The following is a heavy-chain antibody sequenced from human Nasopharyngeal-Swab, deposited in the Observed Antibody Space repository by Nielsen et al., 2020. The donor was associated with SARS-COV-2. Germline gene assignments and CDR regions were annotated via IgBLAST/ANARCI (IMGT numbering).Heavy chain of an antibody. CDR1: GGSISSRDYY. Sequence: SETLSLTCTVSGGSISSRDYYWSWIRQSPGKGLDWIGYIYYRGTTDYNPTLQSRVARSVDTSKNEFSLKVMSVTASDTATYYCARVRDNGYYFDSWGQGTLVTVSS. D-gene: IGHD5-24*01. V-gene: IGHV4-30-4*01. CDR2: IYYRGTT. J-gene: IGHJ4*02. CDR3: ARVRDNGYYFDS.